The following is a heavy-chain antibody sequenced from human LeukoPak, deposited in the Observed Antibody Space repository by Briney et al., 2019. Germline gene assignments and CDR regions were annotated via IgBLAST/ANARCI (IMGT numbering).Heavy chain of an antibody. D-gene: IGHD2-15*01. V-gene: IGHV4-4*07. Sequence: SETLSLTCTVSGGSISSYYWSWIRHPAGKGPEWIWRIYTSGSTNYNPSLKSRVTMSVDTSKNQFSLKLSSVTAADTAVYYCAREGYCSGGSCYPPDYWGQGTLVTVSS. CDR2: IYTSGST. CDR1: GGSISSYY. CDR3: AREGYCSGGSCYPPDY. J-gene: IGHJ4*02.